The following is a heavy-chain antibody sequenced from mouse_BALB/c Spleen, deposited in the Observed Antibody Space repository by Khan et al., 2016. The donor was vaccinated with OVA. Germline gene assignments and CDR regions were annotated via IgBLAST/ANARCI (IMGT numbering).Heavy chain of an antibody. CDR2: IHYSGST. V-gene: IGHV3-1*02. Sequence: EVQLQESGPDLVKPSQSLSLTCTVTGYSITSGYSWHWIRQFPGNKLEWMGYIHYSGSTTYNPSLKSRISITRDTSKNQFFLQLNSVTTEDTATXYCAIYYDYDWFAYWGQGTLVTVSA. D-gene: IGHD2-4*01. CDR1: GYSITSGYS. CDR3: AIYYDYDWFAY. J-gene: IGHJ3*01.